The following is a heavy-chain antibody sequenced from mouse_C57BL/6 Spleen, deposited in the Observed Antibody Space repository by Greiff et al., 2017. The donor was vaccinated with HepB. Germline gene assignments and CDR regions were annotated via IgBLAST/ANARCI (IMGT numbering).Heavy chain of an antibody. Sequence: EVQLQQSGPELVKPGASVKMSCKASGYTFTDYNMHWVKQSHGKSLEWIGYINPNNGGTSYNQKFKGKATLTVNKSSSTAYMELSSLTSEDSAVYYCARGNYYGSSSYFDYWGQGTTLTVSS. CDR1: GYTFTDYN. J-gene: IGHJ2*01. V-gene: IGHV1-22*01. CDR3: ARGNYYGSSSYFDY. D-gene: IGHD1-1*01. CDR2: INPNNGGT.